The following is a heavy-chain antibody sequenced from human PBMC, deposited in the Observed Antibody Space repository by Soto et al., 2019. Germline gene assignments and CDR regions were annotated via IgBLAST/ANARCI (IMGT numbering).Heavy chain of an antibody. J-gene: IGHJ4*02. CDR3: ARGLRKEWLHVILDY. D-gene: IGHD5-12*01. CDR1: GGSISSYY. Sequence: SATLSLTCTVSGGSISSYYWSWIRQPPGKGLEWIGYIYYSGSTNYNPSLKSRVTISVDTSKNQFSLKLSSVTAADTAVYYCARGLRKEWLHVILDYWGQGTLVTVSS. V-gene: IGHV4-59*12. CDR2: IYYSGST.